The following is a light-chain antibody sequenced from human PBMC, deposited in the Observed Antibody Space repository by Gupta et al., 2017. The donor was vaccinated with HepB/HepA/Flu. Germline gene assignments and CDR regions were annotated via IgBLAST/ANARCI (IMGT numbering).Light chain of an antibody. CDR2: GAS. CDR1: QSVAIN. CDR3: QQGNNCPFT. J-gene: IGKJ4*01. Sequence: EIVMTQSPATLSVSPGERATLSCRASQSVAINLAWYQQKPGQAPRLLIYGASTRATGIPGRFSGSGSGTEFTLTISSLQSEDFAVYYCQQGNNCPFTFGGGTKVEIK. V-gene: IGKV3-15*01.